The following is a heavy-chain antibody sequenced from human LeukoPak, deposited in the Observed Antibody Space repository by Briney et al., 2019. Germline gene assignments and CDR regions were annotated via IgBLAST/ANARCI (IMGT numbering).Heavy chain of an antibody. D-gene: IGHD6-19*01. J-gene: IGHJ6*02. CDR1: GYTFTSYD. CDR3: ARVGVAGKNYYYGMDV. V-gene: IGHV1-8*01. Sequence: GASVKVSCKASGYTFTSYDINWVRQATGQGLEWMGWMNPNSGNTGYAQKFQGRVTMTRNTSISTAYVELSSLRSEDTAVYYCARVGVAGKNYYYGMDVWGQGTTVTVSS. CDR2: MNPNSGNT.